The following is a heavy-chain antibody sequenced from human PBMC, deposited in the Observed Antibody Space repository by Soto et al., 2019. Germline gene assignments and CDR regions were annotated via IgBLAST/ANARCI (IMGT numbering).Heavy chain of an antibody. Sequence: GGSLRLSCAASGFTFSSYGMHWVRQAPGKGLEWVAVISYDGSNKYYADSVKGRFTISRDNSKNTLYLQMNSLRAEDTAVYYCAKDHPGSAGVWFGEPRGYYGMDVWGQGTTVTVSS. J-gene: IGHJ6*02. CDR1: GFTFSSYG. V-gene: IGHV3-30*18. CDR2: ISYDGSNK. CDR3: AKDHPGSAGVWFGEPRGYYGMDV. D-gene: IGHD3-10*01.